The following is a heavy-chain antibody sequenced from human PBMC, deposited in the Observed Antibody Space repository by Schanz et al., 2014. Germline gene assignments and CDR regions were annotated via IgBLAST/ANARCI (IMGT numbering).Heavy chain of an antibody. D-gene: IGHD1-1*01. Sequence: VQLLESGGGLVQPGRSLRLSCAASGFTFSSYAMHWVRQAPGKGLEWVAVISYDGRNKYYADSVKGRFTISRDNSKNTLYLQMNSLRAGDTAVYYCARGTDWNLHYWGQGALVTVSS. CDR2: ISYDGRNK. J-gene: IGHJ4*02. CDR1: GFTFSSYA. CDR3: ARGTDWNLHY. V-gene: IGHV3-30*14.